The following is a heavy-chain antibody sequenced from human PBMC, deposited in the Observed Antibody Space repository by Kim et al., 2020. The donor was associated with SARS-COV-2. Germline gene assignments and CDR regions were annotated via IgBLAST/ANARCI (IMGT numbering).Heavy chain of an antibody. V-gene: IGHV4-4*07. J-gene: IGHJ3*02. Sequence: PTLKRRVTMSVDTSRNQFFLKLSSVTAADTAVYYCARDLEMVRGDDAFDIWGQGTMVTVSS. D-gene: IGHD3-10*01. CDR3: ARDLEMVRGDDAFDI.